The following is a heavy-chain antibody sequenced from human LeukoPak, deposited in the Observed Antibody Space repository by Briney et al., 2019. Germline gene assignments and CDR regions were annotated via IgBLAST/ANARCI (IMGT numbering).Heavy chain of an antibody. V-gene: IGHV4-59*01. J-gene: IGHJ5*02. Sequence: PSEILSLTCTVSGGSINSYYWSWIRHPPGKGLDWIGYSYYSGYTNYDPSPNSRVTISVDTSKNQFSLKLSSVTAADTAVYYCASSKTNGDSSGWYAWFDPWGQGTLVTVSS. CDR2: SYYSGYT. CDR1: GGSINSYY. D-gene: IGHD6-19*01. CDR3: ASSKTNGDSSGWYAWFDP.